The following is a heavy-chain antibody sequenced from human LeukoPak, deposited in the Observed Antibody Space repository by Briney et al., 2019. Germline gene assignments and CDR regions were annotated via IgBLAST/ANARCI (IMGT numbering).Heavy chain of an antibody. CDR3: ARTDVAYCGGDCYQTGY. Sequence: GASVKVSRKASGYTFTGYYMHWVRQAPGQGLEWMGWINPNSGGTNYAQKFQGRVTMTRDTSISTAYMELSRLRSDDTAVHYCARTDVAYCGGDCYQTGYWGQGTLVTVSS. V-gene: IGHV1-2*02. CDR2: INPNSGGT. D-gene: IGHD2-21*01. CDR1: GYTFTGYY. J-gene: IGHJ4*02.